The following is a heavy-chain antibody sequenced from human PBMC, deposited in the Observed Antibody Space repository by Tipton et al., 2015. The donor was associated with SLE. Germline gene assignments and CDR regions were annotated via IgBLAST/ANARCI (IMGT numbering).Heavy chain of an antibody. CDR3: AKEWSTPSWFDP. CDR1: GFTFSSYG. J-gene: IGHJ5*02. CDR2: IRYDGSNK. V-gene: IGHV3-30*02. Sequence: SLRLSCAASGFTFSSYGMHWVRQAPGKGLERVAFIRYDGSNKYYADSVKGRFTISRDNSKNTLYLQMNSLRAEDPAVYYCAKEWSTPSWFDPWGQGTLVTVSS. D-gene: IGHD5/OR15-5a*01.